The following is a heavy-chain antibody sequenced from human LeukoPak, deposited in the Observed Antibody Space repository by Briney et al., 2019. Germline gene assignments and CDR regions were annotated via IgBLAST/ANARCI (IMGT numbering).Heavy chain of an antibody. CDR3: ARDRQQQLVEGGDY. J-gene: IGHJ4*02. D-gene: IGHD6-13*01. CDR2: INPYNGDT. Sequence: GASVKVSCKASGYTFTHFYVHWVRQAPGQGLEWVGSINPYNGDTNYAQKFQGRVTMTRDTSISTAYMELSRLRSDDTAVYYCARDRQQQLVEGGDYWGQGTLVTVSS. CDR1: GYTFTHFY. V-gene: IGHV1-2*02.